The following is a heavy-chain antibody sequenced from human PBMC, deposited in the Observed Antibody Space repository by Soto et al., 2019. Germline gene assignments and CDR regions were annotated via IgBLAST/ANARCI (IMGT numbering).Heavy chain of an antibody. CDR3: ASGLPATFGGVTVYYYYGMDV. CDR2: IHTLFSTA. D-gene: IGHD3-16*02. V-gene: IGHV1-69*13. J-gene: IGHJ6*02. CDR1: GGTFSSYG. Sequence: SVKVSCKVSGGTFSSYGISWVRQAPGQGLEWMGGIHTLFSTANYKEKFQGRVTITADESTSTAYMELSSLRSEDTAVYYCASGLPATFGGVTVYYYYGMDVWGQGTTVTVSS.